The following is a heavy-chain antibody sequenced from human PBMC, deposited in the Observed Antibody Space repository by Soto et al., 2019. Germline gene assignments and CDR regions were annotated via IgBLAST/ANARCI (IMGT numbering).Heavy chain of an antibody. Sequence: ASVKASCKASGYTFTNYAMHWVRQAPGQRLEWMGWINAGNGNTKYSQKFQGRVTITRDTSASTAYMELSSLRSEDTAVYYCAREGDDSLYYYGMDVWGQGTTVTVSS. V-gene: IGHV1-3*01. D-gene: IGHD1-1*01. CDR1: GYTFTNYA. CDR3: AREGDDSLYYYGMDV. CDR2: INAGNGNT. J-gene: IGHJ6*02.